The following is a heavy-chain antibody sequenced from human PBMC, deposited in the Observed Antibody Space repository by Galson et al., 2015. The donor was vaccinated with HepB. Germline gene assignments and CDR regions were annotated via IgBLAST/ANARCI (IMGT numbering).Heavy chain of an antibody. J-gene: IGHJ4*02. CDR2: INWNGGST. D-gene: IGHD3-10*01. CDR1: GFTFDDYG. V-gene: IGHV3-20*04. Sequence: SLRLSCAASGFTFDDYGMSWVRQAPGKGLEWVSGINWNGGSTGYADSVKGRFTIARDNAKNSLYLQMNSLRAEDTALYYCARDRGDIYFDYWGQGTLVTVSS. CDR3: ARDRGDIYFDY.